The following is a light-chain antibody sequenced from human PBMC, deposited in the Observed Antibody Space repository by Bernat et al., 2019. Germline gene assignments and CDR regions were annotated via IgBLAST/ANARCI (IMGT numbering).Light chain of an antibody. V-gene: IGKV1-39*01. CDR1: QSISRW. Sequence: DIQMTQSPSTLSASVGDRVTITCRASQSISRWLDWYQQRPGKAPKLLIYHASSLQSGVPSRFSGSGSGTDFTLTISSLQPEDFATYYCQQYYSTLLSCGGDTKV. CDR2: HAS. J-gene: IGKJ4*01. CDR3: QQYYSTLLS.